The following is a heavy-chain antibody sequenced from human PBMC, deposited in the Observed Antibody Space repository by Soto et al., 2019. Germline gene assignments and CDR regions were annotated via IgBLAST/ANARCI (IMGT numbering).Heavy chain of an antibody. Sequence: GGSLRLSCAASGFTVSSYAMSWVRQAPGKGLEWVSAISGSGGSTYYADSVKGRFTISRDNSKNTLYLQMNSLRAEDTAVYYCAKDLVIAVAGTGDYFDYWGQGTLVTVSS. J-gene: IGHJ4*02. CDR3: AKDLVIAVAGTGDYFDY. V-gene: IGHV3-23*01. CDR2: ISGSGGST. D-gene: IGHD6-19*01. CDR1: GFTVSSYA.